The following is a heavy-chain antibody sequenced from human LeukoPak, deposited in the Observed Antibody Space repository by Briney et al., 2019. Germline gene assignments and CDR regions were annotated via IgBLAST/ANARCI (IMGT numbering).Heavy chain of an antibody. CDR3: ARDRTNDYGHNVGAFDI. J-gene: IGHJ3*02. V-gene: IGHV3-7*01. Sequence: QAGGSLRLSCEVSGFTFSGYWMSWVRQVPGKGLEWVANIKPDGGEKNHVDSVKGRFTISRDNVKNSVYLQMNSLRDEDTAVYYCARDRTNDYGHNVGAFDIWGQGTLVTVSS. D-gene: IGHD4-17*01. CDR2: IKPDGGEK. CDR1: GFTFSGYW.